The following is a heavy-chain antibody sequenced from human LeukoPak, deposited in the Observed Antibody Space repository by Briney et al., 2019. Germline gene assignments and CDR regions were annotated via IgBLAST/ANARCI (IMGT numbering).Heavy chain of an antibody. V-gene: IGHV3-13*01. CDR1: GFTFSSYD. D-gene: IGHD6-13*01. CDR3: ARSWSSSSWYYFDY. J-gene: IGHJ4*02. Sequence: GGSLRLSCAASGFTFSSYDMHWVRQATGKGLEWVSAIGTAGDTYYPGSVKGRFTISRENAKNSLYLQMSSLRAGDTAVYYCARSWSSSSWYYFDYWGQGTLVTVSS. CDR2: IGTAGDT.